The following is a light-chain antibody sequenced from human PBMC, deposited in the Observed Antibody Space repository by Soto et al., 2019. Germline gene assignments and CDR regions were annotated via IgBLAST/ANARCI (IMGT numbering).Light chain of an antibody. CDR2: GAS. CDR1: QSVTSTY. CDR3: QQYGTSPNT. Sequence: EIVLTQSPGTLSLSPGERATLSCRASQSVTSTYLAWYQQKPGQAPRLLIYGASSRATGIPDRFSGSGSGTDFTLTSSRLEPEDVAVYYCQQYGTSPNTFGQGTKLEIK. J-gene: IGKJ2*01. V-gene: IGKV3-20*01.